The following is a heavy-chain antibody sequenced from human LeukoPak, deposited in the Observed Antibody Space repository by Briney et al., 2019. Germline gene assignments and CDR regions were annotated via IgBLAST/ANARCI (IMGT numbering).Heavy chain of an antibody. D-gene: IGHD2-15*01. CDR2: INPSGGST. CDR3: ARDPSRGGGRVPGSLGVKPPTKRDYYYGMDV. CDR1: GYTFTSYY. Sequence: GAPVKVSCKASGYTFTSYYMHWVRQAPGQGLEWMGIINPSGGSTSYAQKFQGRVTMTRDTSTSTVYMELSSLRSEDTAVYYCARDPSRGGGRVPGSLGVKPPTKRDYYYGMDVWGQETTVTVSS. V-gene: IGHV1-46*01. J-gene: IGHJ6*02.